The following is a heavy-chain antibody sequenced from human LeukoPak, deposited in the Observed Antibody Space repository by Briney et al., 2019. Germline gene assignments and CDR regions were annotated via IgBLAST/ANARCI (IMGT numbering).Heavy chain of an antibody. J-gene: IGHJ3*02. D-gene: IGHD5-24*01. Sequence: PSETLSLTCTVSGGSSSSYYWSWIRQPPGKGLEWIGYIYYSGSTNYNPSLKSRVTISVDTSKNQFSLKLSSVTAADTAVYYCARDLRGRDGYNKFDAFDIWGQGTMVTVSS. CDR3: ARDLRGRDGYNKFDAFDI. V-gene: IGHV4-59*01. CDR1: GGSSSSYY. CDR2: IYYSGST.